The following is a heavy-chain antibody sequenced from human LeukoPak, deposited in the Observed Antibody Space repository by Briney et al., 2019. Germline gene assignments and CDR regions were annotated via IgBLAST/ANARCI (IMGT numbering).Heavy chain of an antibody. D-gene: IGHD2-21*02. CDR1: GFTFSNYW. V-gene: IGHV3-74*01. CDR3: SRDSLSSCGGDCYSGLDV. J-gene: IGHJ6*02. CDR2: IKSDGSST. Sequence: GGSLRLSCAASGFTFSNYWMYWVRQAPGEALMWVSRIKSDGSSTTYADSVKGRFTISRDNDKNTLYLQMNSLRAEDTAVYYCSRDSLSSCGGDCYSGLDVWGQGTTVTVSS.